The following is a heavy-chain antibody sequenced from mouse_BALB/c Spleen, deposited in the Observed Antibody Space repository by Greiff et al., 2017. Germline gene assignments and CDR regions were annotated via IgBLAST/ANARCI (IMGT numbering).Heavy chain of an antibody. J-gene: IGHJ4*01. Sequence: EVKLVESGPGLVKPSQSLSLTCTVTGYSITSDYAWNWIRQFPGNKLEWMGYISYSGSTSYNPSLKSRISITRDTSKNQFFLQLNSVTTEDTATYYCASIYGFYYYAMDYWGQGTSVTVSS. CDR1: GYSITSDYA. CDR2: ISYSGST. V-gene: IGHV3-2*02. D-gene: IGHD2-2*01. CDR3: ASIYGFYYYAMDY.